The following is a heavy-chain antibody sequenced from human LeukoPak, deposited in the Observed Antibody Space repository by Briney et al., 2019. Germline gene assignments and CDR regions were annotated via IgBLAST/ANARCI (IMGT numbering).Heavy chain of an antibody. D-gene: IGHD5-12*01. CDR1: GGSISSYY. J-gene: IGHJ3*02. CDR3: ARGSGPVWLGQQDDAFDI. CDR2: IYYSEST. Sequence: PSETLSLTCTVSGGSISSYYWSWIRQPPGEGLEWIGYIYYSESTNYNPSLKSRVTISVDTSKNQFSLKLSSVTAADTAVYYCARGSGPVWLGQQDDAFDIWGQGTMVTVSS. V-gene: IGHV4-59*01.